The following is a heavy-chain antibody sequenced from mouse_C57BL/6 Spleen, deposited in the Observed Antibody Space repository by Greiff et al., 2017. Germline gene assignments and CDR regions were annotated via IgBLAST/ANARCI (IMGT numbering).Heavy chain of an antibody. CDR2: IDPETGGT. V-gene: IGHV1-15*01. Sequence: QVQLKESGAELVRPGASVTLSCKASGYTFTDYEMHWVKQTPVHGLEWIGAIDPETGGTAYNQKFKGKAILTADKSSSTAYMELRSLTSEDSAVYYCTRGYDYDGYFDYWGQGTTLTVSS. CDR1: GYTFTDYE. CDR3: TRGYDYDGYFDY. D-gene: IGHD2-4*01. J-gene: IGHJ2*01.